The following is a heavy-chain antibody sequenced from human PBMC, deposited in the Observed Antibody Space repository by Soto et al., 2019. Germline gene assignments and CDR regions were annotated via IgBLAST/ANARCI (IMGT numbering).Heavy chain of an antibody. Sequence: SETLSLTCTVSGGSISSSSYYWGWIRQPPGKGLEWIGSIYHSGSTYYNPSLKSRVTISVDTSKNQFSLKLSSVTAADTAVYYCATHSTGDYAVDYWGQGTLVTVSS. CDR3: ATHSTGDYAVDY. CDR1: GGSISSSSYY. CDR2: IYHSGST. J-gene: IGHJ4*02. V-gene: IGHV4-39*01. D-gene: IGHD4-17*01.